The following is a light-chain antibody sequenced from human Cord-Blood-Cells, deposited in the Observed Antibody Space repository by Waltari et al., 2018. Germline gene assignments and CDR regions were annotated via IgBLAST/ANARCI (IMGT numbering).Light chain of an antibody. V-gene: IGKV3-11*01. J-gene: IGKJ5*01. CDR1: QSVSSY. CDR3: QQRSNWPPVT. Sequence: EIVLTQSPVTLSLSPGERAPLPRRASQSVSSYLAWYQQKPDQAPRLLIYDASNRATGIPARFSGSGSGTDFTLTISSLEPEDFAVYYCQQRSNWPPVTFGQGTRLEIK. CDR2: DAS.